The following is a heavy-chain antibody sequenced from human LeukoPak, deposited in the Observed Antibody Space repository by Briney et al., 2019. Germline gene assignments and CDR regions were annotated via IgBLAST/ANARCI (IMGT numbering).Heavy chain of an antibody. CDR2: IYYSGST. CDR1: GGSMSSGDSY. J-gene: IGHJ4*02. V-gene: IGHV4-30-4*08. CDR3: ARAYSSGWYWG. Sequence: PSETLSLTCTVSGGSMSSGDSYWSWLRQPPGKGLEWITYIYYSGSTYYNPSLKSRVTISVDTSKNQFSLKLSSVTAADTAVYYCARAYSSGWYWGWGQGTLVTVSS. D-gene: IGHD6-19*01.